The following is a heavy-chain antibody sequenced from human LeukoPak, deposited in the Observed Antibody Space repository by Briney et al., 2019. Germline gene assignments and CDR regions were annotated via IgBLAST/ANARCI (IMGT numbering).Heavy chain of an antibody. J-gene: IGHJ5*02. CDR2: INHSGST. CDR3: ARCRPYYYDSSGYYNWFDP. Sequence: SETLSLTCAVYGGSFSGYYWSWIRQPPGKGLECIGEINHSGSTNYNPSLKSRVTISVDTSKNQFSLKLSSVTAADTAVYYCARCRPYYYDSSGYYNWFDPWGQGTLVTVSS. D-gene: IGHD3-22*01. V-gene: IGHV4-34*01. CDR1: GGSFSGYY.